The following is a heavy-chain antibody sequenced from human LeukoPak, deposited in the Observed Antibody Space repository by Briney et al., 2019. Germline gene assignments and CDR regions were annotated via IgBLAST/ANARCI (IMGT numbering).Heavy chain of an antibody. CDR3: AREGRDIVDLGLNWFDP. Sequence: PGGSLRLSCAASGFTFSSYAMHWVRKAPGRGLEWVAVISYDGSNKYYADSVKGRFTISRDNSKNTLYLQMNSLRAEDTAVYYCAREGRDIVDLGLNWFDPWGQGTLVTVSS. D-gene: IGHD5-12*01. V-gene: IGHV3-30-3*01. CDR1: GFTFSSYA. J-gene: IGHJ5*02. CDR2: ISYDGSNK.